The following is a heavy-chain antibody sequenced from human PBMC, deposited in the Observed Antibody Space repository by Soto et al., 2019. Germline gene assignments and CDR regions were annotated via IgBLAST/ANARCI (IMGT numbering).Heavy chain of an antibody. D-gene: IGHD3-22*01. V-gene: IGHV5-51*01. Sequence: GASLKISCKGSGYSFTSYWIGWVRPLPGKGLEWMGIIYPGDSDTRYSPSFQGQVTISADKSISTAYLQWSSLKASDTAMYYWARLMHYYDSSGYCPHDCWGQGTLVTVSS. CDR1: GYSFTSYW. J-gene: IGHJ4*02. CDR2: IYPGDSDT. CDR3: ARLMHYYDSSGYCPHDC.